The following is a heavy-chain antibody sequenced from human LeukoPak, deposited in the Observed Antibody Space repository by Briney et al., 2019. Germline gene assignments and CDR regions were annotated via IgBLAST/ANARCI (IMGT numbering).Heavy chain of an antibody. CDR2: SIVPGGTT. D-gene: IGHD3-22*01. CDR3: AKDVPPYYYDSSGHPYFDY. Sequence: GGSLRLSCAASGFTFSSYVLSWVRQAPGKGLEWVASIVPGGTTFYAASVKGRFTISRDNSKNTLYLQMNSLRAEDTAVYYCAKDVPPYYYDSSGHPYFDYWGQGTLVTVSS. V-gene: IGHV3-23*01. J-gene: IGHJ4*02. CDR1: GFTFSSYV.